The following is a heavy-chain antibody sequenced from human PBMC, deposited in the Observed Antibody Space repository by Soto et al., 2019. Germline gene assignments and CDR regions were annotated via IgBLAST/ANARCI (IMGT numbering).Heavy chain of an antibody. CDR3: ARELSNSPDYFDY. CDR1: GGSISSDDYY. D-gene: IGHD6-6*01. V-gene: IGHV4-30-4*01. J-gene: IGHJ4*02. Sequence: SETLSLTCTVSGGSISSDDYYWSWIRQPPGKGLEWIGYIYYSGRTAYNPSLKSRLIISIDTSKNQFSLNLNSVSGADTAVYYCARELSNSPDYFDYWGQGTLVTVSS. CDR2: IYYSGRT.